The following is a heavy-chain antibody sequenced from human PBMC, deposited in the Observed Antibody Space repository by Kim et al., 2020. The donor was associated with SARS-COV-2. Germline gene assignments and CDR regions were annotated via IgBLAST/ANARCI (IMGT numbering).Heavy chain of an antibody. CDR1: GYTFTAYY. V-gene: IGHV1-2*02. J-gene: IGHJ4*02. D-gene: IGHD3-22*01. CDR2: INPNSGDT. CDR3: ARVIVGRSVARAAFGY. Sequence: ASVKVSCKASGYTFTAYYMHWVRQAPGQGLEWMGWINPNSGDTNYAQEFQGRVTMTRDTSITTAYMELRRLRSDDTAVYYCARVIVGRSVARAAFGYWGQGTLVTVSS.